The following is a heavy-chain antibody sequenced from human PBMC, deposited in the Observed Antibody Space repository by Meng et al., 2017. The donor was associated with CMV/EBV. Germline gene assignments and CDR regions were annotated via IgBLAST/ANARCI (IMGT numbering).Heavy chain of an antibody. D-gene: IGHD6-13*01. J-gene: IGHJ5*02. CDR1: GFTFSSYA. Sequence: GGSLRLSCAASGFTFSSYAMHWVRQAPGKGLEWVAVISYDGSNKYYADSVKGRFTISRDNSKNTLYLQMNSLRAEDTAVYYCARDRVTAAAGVGWFDPWGQGTTVTVSS. CDR3: ARDRVTAAAGVGWFDP. V-gene: IGHV3-30*04. CDR2: ISYDGSNK.